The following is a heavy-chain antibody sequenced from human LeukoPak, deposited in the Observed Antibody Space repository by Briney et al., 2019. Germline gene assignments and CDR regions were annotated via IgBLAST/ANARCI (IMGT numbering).Heavy chain of an antibody. CDR3: ARGPTYYDFWSGYSYFDY. CDR1: GFTFSSYS. CDR2: IGSSSSTI. Sequence: GGSLRLSCAASGFTFSSYSMNWVRQAPGKGLEWVSYIGSSSSTIYYADSVKGRFTISRDNAKNSLYLQMNSLRAEDTAVYYCARGPTYYDFWSGYSYFDYWGQGTLVTVSS. J-gene: IGHJ4*02. D-gene: IGHD3-3*01. V-gene: IGHV3-48*01.